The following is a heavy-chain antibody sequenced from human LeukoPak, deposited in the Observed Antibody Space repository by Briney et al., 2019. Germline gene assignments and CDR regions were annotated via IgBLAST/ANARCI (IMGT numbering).Heavy chain of an antibody. Sequence: SETLSLTCTISGGSISSYYWSWIRQPPGKGLEWIGYIYYSGSTNYNPSLKSRVTISVDTSKNQFSLKLRSVTAADTAVYFCARVPPYYYDSSGHFVSAFDIWGQGTMVTVSS. CDR2: IYYSGST. V-gene: IGHV4-59*01. CDR3: ARVPPYYYDSSGHFVSAFDI. J-gene: IGHJ3*02. CDR1: GGSISSYY. D-gene: IGHD3-22*01.